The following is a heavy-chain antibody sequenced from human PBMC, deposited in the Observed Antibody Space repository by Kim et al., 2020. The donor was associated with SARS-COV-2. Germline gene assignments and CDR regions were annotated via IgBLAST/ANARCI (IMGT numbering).Heavy chain of an antibody. Sequence: SLRLSCAASGFTFGDYAIHWVRQAPGKGLEWVSGISWNSGSIGYADSVKGRFTISRDNAKNSLYLQMNSLRPEDTALYYCAKDHYDILTGYYYFDYWGQGTLVTVSS. CDR1: GFTFGDYA. V-gene: IGHV3-9*01. J-gene: IGHJ4*02. CDR3: AKDHYDILTGYYYFDY. D-gene: IGHD3-9*01. CDR2: ISWNSGSI.